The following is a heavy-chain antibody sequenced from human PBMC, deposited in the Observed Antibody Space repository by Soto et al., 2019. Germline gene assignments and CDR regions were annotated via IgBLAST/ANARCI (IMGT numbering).Heavy chain of an antibody. J-gene: IGHJ6*02. CDR1: GFTFSSYS. CDR3: GTALLEGGGWYYYYYGMDV. V-gene: IGHV3-21*01. D-gene: IGHD6-19*01. CDR2: ISSSSSYI. Sequence: GGSLRLSCAASGFTFSSYSMNWVRQAPGKGLEWVSSISSSSSYIYYADSVKGRFTISRNNAKNSLYLQMTSLRAEDTAVYYGGTALLEGGGWYYYYYGMDVWGQGTTVTVSS.